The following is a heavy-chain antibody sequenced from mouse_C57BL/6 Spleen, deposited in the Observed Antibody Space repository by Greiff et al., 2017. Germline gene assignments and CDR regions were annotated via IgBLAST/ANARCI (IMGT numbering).Heavy chain of an antibody. CDR1: GYTFTSYW. CDR3: ARAGYYGSSYGYFDV. CDR2: IYPGSGST. V-gene: IGHV1-55*01. J-gene: IGHJ1*03. D-gene: IGHD1-1*01. Sequence: QVQLQQPGAELVKPGASVKMSCKASGYTFTSYWITWVKQRPGQGLEWIGDIYPGSGSTNYNEKFKSKATLTVDTSSSTAYMQLSSLTSEDSAVYYCARAGYYGSSYGYFDVGGTGTTVTVSS.